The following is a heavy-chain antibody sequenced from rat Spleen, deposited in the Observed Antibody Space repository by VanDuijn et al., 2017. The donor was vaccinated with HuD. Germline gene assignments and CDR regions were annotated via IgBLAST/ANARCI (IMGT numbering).Heavy chain of an antibody. V-gene: IGHV5S23*01. CDR2: ITHTGGNT. CDR1: GLSFSNYN. Sequence: EVRLVESGGGLVQPGRSLKLSCAASGLSFSNYNMTWIRQAPGRGLEWVATITHTGGNTYYRDSVKGRFTISRDNAKSTLYLQMDSLRSEDTATYYCARHRNYGGIPFDFWGQGVMVTVSS. CDR3: ARHRNYGGIPFDF. D-gene: IGHD1-11*01. J-gene: IGHJ2*01.